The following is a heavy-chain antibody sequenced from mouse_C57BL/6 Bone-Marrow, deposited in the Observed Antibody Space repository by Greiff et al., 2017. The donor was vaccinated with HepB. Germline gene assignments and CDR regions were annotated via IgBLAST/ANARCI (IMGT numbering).Heavy chain of an antibody. Sequence: DVMLVESEGGLVQPGSSMKLSCTASGFTFSDYYMAWVRQVPEKGLEWVANINYDGSSTYYLDSLKSRFIISRDNAKNILYLQMSSLKSEDTATYYCARGVFITTVVPYWYFDVWGTGTTVTVSS. V-gene: IGHV5-16*01. J-gene: IGHJ1*03. CDR1: GFTFSDYY. CDR2: INYDGSST. CDR3: ARGVFITTVVPYWYFDV. D-gene: IGHD1-1*01.